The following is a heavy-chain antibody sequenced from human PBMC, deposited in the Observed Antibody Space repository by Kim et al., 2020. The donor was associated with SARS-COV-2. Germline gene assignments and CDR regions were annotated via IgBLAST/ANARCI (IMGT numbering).Heavy chain of an antibody. D-gene: IGHD5-18*01. V-gene: IGHV4-39*01. CDR2: IYYSGSP. CDR1: GGSISSSSYY. CDR3: ARHHRSRGYSYAIDY. J-gene: IGHJ4*02. Sequence: SETLSLTCTVSGGSISSSSYYWGWIRQPPGKGLEWIGSIYYSGSPYYNPSLKSRVTISVDTSKNQFSLKLSSVTAADTAVYYCARHHRSRGYSYAIDYWGQGTLVTVSS.